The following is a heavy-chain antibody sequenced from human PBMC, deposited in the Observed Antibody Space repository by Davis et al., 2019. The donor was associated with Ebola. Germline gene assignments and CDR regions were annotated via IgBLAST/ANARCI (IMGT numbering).Heavy chain of an antibody. CDR1: GFTFSSYS. V-gene: IGHV3-48*02. Sequence: GASLKISCAASGFTFSSYSMNWVRQAPGKGLEWVSYISSSSSTIYYADSVKGRSTISRDNSKNSLYLQMNSLRDEDTAVYYCARDAVTTFYYYGMDVWGQGTTVTVSS. CDR3: ARDAVTTFYYYGMDV. D-gene: IGHD4-17*01. J-gene: IGHJ6*02. CDR2: ISSSSSTI.